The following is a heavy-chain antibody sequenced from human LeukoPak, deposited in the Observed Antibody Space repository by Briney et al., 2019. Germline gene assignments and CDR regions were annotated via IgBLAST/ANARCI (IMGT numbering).Heavy chain of an antibody. CDR1: GFTFSSYA. V-gene: IGHV3-64*01. Sequence: PGGSLSLSCAVSGFTFSSYAMHWVRQAPGKGREYVSAISSIGGNTYYANSVKGRFTISRDNSKDTLYLQMGSLRAEDMAVYYCARNAMARGNHFDYWGQGTLVAVSS. CDR2: ISSIGGNT. D-gene: IGHD3-10*01. CDR3: ARNAMARGNHFDY. J-gene: IGHJ4*02.